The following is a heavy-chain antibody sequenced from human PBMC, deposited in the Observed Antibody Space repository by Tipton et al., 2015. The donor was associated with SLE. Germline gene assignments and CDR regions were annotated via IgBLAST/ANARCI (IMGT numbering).Heavy chain of an antibody. J-gene: IGHJ5*02. CDR3: ARHGAVLGWFDP. CDR1: GGSFSGYY. Sequence: LRLSCALYGGSFSGYYWSWIRQPPGKGLEWIGEINHSGSTNYNPSLNSRLTISVDTSKNQFSLKLTSVTAADTAVYYCARHGAVLGWFDPWGQGTLVTVSS. D-gene: IGHD1-1*01. V-gene: IGHV4-34*01. CDR2: INHSGST.